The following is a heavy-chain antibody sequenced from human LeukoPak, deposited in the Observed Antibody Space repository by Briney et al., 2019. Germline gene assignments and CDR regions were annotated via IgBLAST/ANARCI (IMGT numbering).Heavy chain of an antibody. Sequence: SETLSLTCTVSGGSISYSNSYWGWIRQPPGKGLEWIGNIYFSGSTYYKQSLKSRVTISVDTSKNQFSLKLSSVTAADTAVYYCAGYSSGWEAFDIWGQGTMVTVSS. V-gene: IGHV4-39*07. CDR3: AGYSSGWEAFDI. J-gene: IGHJ3*02. CDR2: IYFSGST. CDR1: GGSISYSNSY. D-gene: IGHD6-19*01.